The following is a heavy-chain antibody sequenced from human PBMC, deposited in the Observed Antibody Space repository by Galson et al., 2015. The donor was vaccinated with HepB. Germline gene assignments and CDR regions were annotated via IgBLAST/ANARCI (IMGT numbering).Heavy chain of an antibody. D-gene: IGHD3-22*01. V-gene: IGHV1-8*01. CDR3: ARANQGYYDSSGYY. J-gene: IGHJ4*02. Sequence: SVKVSCKASGYTFTSYDINWVRQATGQGLEWMGWMNPNSGNTGYAQKFQGRVTITRDTSARTAYMELSSLRSEDTAVYYCARANQGYYDSSGYYWGQGTLVTVSS. CDR1: GYTFTSYD. CDR2: MNPNSGNT.